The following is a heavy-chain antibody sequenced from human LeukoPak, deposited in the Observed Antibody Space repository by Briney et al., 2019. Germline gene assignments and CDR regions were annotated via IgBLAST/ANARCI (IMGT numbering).Heavy chain of an antibody. J-gene: IGHJ4*02. CDR3: ARGYSSDLYFDY. CDR2: IYYSGST. D-gene: IGHD6-19*01. V-gene: IGHV4-59*01. Sequence: SETLSLTCTVSGGSISNYYWSWVRQPPGKGLEWIGFIYYSGSTNYNPSLKSRVTISVDTSKNQFSLKLSSVTAADTAVYYCARGYSSDLYFDYWGQGTLVTVSS. CDR1: GGSISNYY.